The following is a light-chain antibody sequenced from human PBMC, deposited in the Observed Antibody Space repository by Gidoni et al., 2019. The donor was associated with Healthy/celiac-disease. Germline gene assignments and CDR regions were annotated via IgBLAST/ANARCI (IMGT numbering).Light chain of an antibody. J-gene: IGKJ2*01. V-gene: IGKV1-39*01. CDR1: ENINQY. CDR3: QQSYSMPYP. Sequence: DIQMTQSQSSLSASVGDRVTITCRASENINQYVNWYQQKPGRAPNLLIYAASNLQSGVPSRFSGSGSGTDFTLTISSLQPEDFATYYCQQSYSMPYPFGQGTKLEI. CDR2: AAS.